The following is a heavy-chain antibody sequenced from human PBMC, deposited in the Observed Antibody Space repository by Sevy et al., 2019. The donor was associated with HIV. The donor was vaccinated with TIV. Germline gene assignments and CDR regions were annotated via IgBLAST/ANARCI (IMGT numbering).Heavy chain of an antibody. D-gene: IGHD2-21*02. Sequence: ASVKVSCKASGYTFINYDVQWVRQAPGQRLECMGIINPGGGFTNYAQNFQGRVTLTRDTSTTTVHMELSSLRSEDTAVYFCARVDSCGGDCYFSDYWGQGTLVTVSS. CDR2: INPGGGFT. J-gene: IGHJ4*02. CDR3: ARVDSCGGDCYFSDY. V-gene: IGHV1-46*01. CDR1: GYTFINYD.